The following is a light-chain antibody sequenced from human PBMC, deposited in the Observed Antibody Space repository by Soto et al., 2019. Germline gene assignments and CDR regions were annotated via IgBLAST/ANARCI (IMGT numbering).Light chain of an antibody. CDR2: AAS. CDR1: QIIRSY. Sequence: DIEVTQKQTSLSASVGDRVTITCRASQIIRSYLNWCQQKPGKAPKLLIYAASSVQSGVPSRFSGSGSGTDFTLTISSLQPEDFATDYSKLRESTLISFGHLTRLEV. V-gene: IGKV1-39*01. J-gene: IGKJ5*01. CDR3: KLRESTLIS.